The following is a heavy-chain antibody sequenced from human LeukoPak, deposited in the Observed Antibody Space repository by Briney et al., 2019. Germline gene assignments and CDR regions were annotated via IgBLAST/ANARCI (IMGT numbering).Heavy chain of an antibody. CDR1: GFRFNAYG. Sequence: GGSLRLSCAASGFRFNAYGMHWVRQAPGKGLEWVAVISFDGSGKYYAASAKGRSTISRDDSKNTMYLQMNSLRVEDTAVYFCARALNLGTTDSYWGQGTLVTVSS. J-gene: IGHJ4*02. CDR3: ARALNLGTTDSY. D-gene: IGHD1-1*01. V-gene: IGHV3-30*03. CDR2: ISFDGSGK.